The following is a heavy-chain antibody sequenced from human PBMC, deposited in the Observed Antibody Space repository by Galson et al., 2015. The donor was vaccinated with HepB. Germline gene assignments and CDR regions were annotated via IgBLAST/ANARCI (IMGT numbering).Heavy chain of an antibody. Sequence: SLRLSCAAPGFTFSTAWMTWVRQAPGKGLEWVGRIKTKRDGAATPYAAPVRGRFTSSRADSKNFLYLQKKSLKAEDTAVYYCTTMSFGGGDGSKSDYWGQGTLLIVSS. V-gene: IGHV3-15*01. J-gene: IGHJ4*02. D-gene: IGHD5-24*01. CDR1: GFTFSTAW. CDR2: IKTKRDGAAT. CDR3: TTMSFGGGDGSKSDY.